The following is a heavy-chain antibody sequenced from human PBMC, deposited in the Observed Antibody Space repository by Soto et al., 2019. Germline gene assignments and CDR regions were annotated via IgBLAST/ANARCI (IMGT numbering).Heavy chain of an antibody. CDR3: ARYCSSVSCYDEI. J-gene: IGHJ3*02. V-gene: IGHV1-2*02. CDR1: GYTFIGDH. D-gene: IGHD2-15*01. CDR2: INPNSGST. Sequence: PSLKVSCKASGYTFIGDHIHWVRPAPGQGREWRGWINPNSGSTNYAQKFQGRVTMTKDTSISTTYMDLSRLRSDDTAVYYCARYCSSVSCYDEIWGQGRMGTVSS.